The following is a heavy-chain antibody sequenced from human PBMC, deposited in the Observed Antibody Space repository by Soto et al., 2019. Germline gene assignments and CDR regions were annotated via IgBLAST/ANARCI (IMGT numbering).Heavy chain of an antibody. CDR2: IYHSGST. D-gene: IGHD4-17*01. CDR3: ARVYGDYRRFDY. CDR1: SGSISSSNW. J-gene: IGHJ4*02. Sequence: SETLSLTCAVSSGSISSSNWWRWVRQPPGKGLGGIGEIYHSGSTNYNPSLKSRLTISVDKSKNQFSLKLSSVTAADTAVYYCARVYGDYRRFDYWGQGTLVTVSS. V-gene: IGHV4-4*02.